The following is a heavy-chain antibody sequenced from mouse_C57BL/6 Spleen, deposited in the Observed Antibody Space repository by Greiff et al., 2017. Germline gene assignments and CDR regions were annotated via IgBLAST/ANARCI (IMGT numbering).Heavy chain of an antibody. Sequence: VQLQQPGAELVRPGSSVKLSCKASGYTFTSYWMHWVKQRPIQGLEWIGNIDPSDSETHYNQKFKDKATLTVDKSSSTAYMQLSSLTSEDSAVYYCAREFDGYSYWYFDVWGTGTTVTVSS. D-gene: IGHD2-3*01. CDR2: IDPSDSET. CDR1: GYTFTSYW. J-gene: IGHJ1*03. CDR3: AREFDGYSYWYFDV. V-gene: IGHV1-52*01.